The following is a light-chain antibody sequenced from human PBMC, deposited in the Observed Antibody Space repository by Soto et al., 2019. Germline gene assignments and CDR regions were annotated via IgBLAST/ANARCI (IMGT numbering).Light chain of an antibody. CDR1: SSDVDGYNY. Sequence: QSALTQPRSVSGSPGQSVTISCTGTSSDVDGYNYVSWYQQHPGKAPKLVIYDVSKRPSGVPDRFSGSKSANTASLTISGLQAEDEADYYCCSYAGNSLWVFGGGTKLTVL. J-gene: IGLJ3*02. V-gene: IGLV2-11*01. CDR2: DVS. CDR3: CSYAGNSLWV.